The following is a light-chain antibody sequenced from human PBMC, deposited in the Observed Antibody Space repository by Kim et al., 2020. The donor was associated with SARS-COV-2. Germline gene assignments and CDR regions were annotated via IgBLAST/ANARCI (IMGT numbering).Light chain of an antibody. J-gene: IGLJ2*01. CDR1: NLQFKY. CDR3: QVWDNSLGV. CDR2: QDH. V-gene: IGLV3-1*01. Sequence: SVSQGATAPIRGTGVNLQFKYLCWYQRTAGHSLVLVFYQDHKRPSGIPEGFSGSNSGNTATLTIGGAQAMDEDDYYCQVWDNSLGVFGAGTQLTVL.